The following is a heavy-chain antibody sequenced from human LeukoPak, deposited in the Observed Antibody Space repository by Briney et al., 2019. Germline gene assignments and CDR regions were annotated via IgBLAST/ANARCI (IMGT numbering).Heavy chain of an antibody. CDR2: IHSSGGS. CDR1: GASISNYY. CDR3: ARLGSYHDF. Sequence: SETLSLTCTVSGASISNYYWSWIRQTPEKGLEWMGLIHSSGGSSYYPSLKSRLTLSIDTSRNQLSLKLPSVTAADTAVYFCARLGSYHDFWGQGALVTVSS. V-gene: IGHV4-4*09. J-gene: IGHJ4*02. D-gene: IGHD1-26*01.